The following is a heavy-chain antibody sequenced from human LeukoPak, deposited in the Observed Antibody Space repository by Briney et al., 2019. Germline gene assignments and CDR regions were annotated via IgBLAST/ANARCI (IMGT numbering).Heavy chain of an antibody. D-gene: IGHD1-26*01. CDR2: IYHSGST. J-gene: IGHJ4*02. V-gene: IGHV4-38-2*02. CDR3: ARVGIDSGSFADFDY. Sequence: PSETLSLTCTASGYSISSDYYWGWIRQPPGKGLEWIGSIYHSGSTYYNPSLKSRVTISIDTYKDQFSLKLSSVSAADTAVYYCARVGIDSGSFADFDYWGQGTLVTVSS. CDR1: GYSISSDYY.